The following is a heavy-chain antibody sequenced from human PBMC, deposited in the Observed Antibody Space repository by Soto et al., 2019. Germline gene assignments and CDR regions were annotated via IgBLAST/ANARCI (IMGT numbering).Heavy chain of an antibody. CDR3: ARESTDSSGYYHKSQFDY. D-gene: IGHD3-22*01. V-gene: IGHV1-18*01. J-gene: IGHJ4*02. CDR1: GYTFTSYG. Sequence: GASVKVSWKASGYTFTSYGISWVRQAPGQGLEWMGWISAYNGNTNYAQKLQGRVTMTTDTSTSTAYMELRSLRSDDTAVYYCARESTDSSGYYHKSQFDYWGQGTLVTVSS. CDR2: ISAYNGNT.